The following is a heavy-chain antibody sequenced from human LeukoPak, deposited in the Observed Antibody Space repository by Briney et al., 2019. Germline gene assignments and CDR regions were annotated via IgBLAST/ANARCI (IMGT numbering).Heavy chain of an antibody. Sequence: SETLSLTCTVSGGSINSSDYYWSWIRQHPGKGLEWIGEINHSGSTNYNPSLKSRVTISVDTSKNQFSLKLSSVTAADTAVYYCARDLAKRITIFGVASSAGYGMDVWGQGTTVTVSS. CDR3: ARDLAKRITIFGVASSAGYGMDV. D-gene: IGHD3-3*01. J-gene: IGHJ6*02. CDR2: INHSGST. V-gene: IGHV4-39*07. CDR1: GGSINSSDYY.